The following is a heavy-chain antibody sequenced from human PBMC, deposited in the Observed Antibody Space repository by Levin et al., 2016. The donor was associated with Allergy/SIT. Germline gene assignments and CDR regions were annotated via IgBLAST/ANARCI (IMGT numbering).Heavy chain of an antibody. J-gene: IGHJ6*02. CDR1: GYTFTSYG. Sequence: ASVKVSCKASGYTFTSYGISWVRQAPGQGLEWMGWISAYNGNTNYEQKLQGRVTMTTDTSTSTVYMELRSLRSDDTAVYYCAREGSFIVATIGEVTHYYYYGMDVWGQGTTVTVSS. CDR2: ISAYNGNT. CDR3: AREGSFIVATIGEVTHYYYYGMDV. V-gene: IGHV1-18*04. D-gene: IGHD5-12*01.